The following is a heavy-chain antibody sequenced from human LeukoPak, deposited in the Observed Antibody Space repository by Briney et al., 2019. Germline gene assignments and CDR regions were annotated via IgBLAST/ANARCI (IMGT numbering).Heavy chain of an antibody. V-gene: IGHV3-33*01. D-gene: IGHD3-3*01. CDR1: GFTSSSYG. CDR3: ARATIFGTG. CDR2: IWYDGSNK. Sequence: GGSLRLSCAASGFTSSSYGMHWVRQAPGKGLEWVAVIWYDGSNKYYADSVKGRFTITRDNSKNTLYLQMNSLRAEDTAVYYCARATIFGTGGGQGTLVTVSS. J-gene: IGHJ4*02.